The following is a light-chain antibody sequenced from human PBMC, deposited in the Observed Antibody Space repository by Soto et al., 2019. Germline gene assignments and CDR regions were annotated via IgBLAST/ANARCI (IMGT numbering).Light chain of an antibody. CDR3: TSHAGTTNYV. CDR2: EVS. CDR1: SSDVGGYNY. V-gene: IGLV2-8*01. Sequence: QSVLTQPPSASVSPGQSVTISCTGTSSDVGGYNYVSWYQQHPGKAPKLIISEVSKRPSGVPDRFSGSKPGNTASLTVSGLQAEDEADYYCTSHAGTTNYVVGTGTKV. J-gene: IGLJ1*01.